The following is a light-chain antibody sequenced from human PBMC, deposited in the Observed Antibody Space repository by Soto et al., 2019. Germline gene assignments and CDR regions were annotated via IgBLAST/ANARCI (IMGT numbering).Light chain of an antibody. CDR1: QSIGSY. V-gene: IGKV1-39*01. CDR3: QESYSVPLFT. J-gene: IGKJ3*01. Sequence: DIQMTQSPASLSASVGDRVTITCRASQSIGSYLNWFQQKPGQAPKLLIYAASSLQSGVPSRFSGSGSGTDFTLTISSLQPEDFATYFCQESYSVPLFTFGPGTKVDIK. CDR2: AAS.